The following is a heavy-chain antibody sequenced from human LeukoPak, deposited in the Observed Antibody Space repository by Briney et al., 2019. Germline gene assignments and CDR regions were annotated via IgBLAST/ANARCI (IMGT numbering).Heavy chain of an antibody. V-gene: IGHV3-53*01. Sequence: GGSLRLSCVVSGFTVSSNYMSWVRQAPGKGLEWVSVIYSGGTTYYADSVKGRFTIFRDNSKNTLYLQMNSLRAEDTAVYYCARDQGRTSMVRGAIRTGMDVWGQGTTVTVSS. J-gene: IGHJ6*02. CDR1: GFTVSSNY. CDR3: ARDQGRTSMVRGAIRTGMDV. CDR2: IYSGGTT. D-gene: IGHD3-10*01.